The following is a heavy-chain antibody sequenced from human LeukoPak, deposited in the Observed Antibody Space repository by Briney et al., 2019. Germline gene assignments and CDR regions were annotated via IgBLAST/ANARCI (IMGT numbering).Heavy chain of an antibody. D-gene: IGHD3-22*01. Sequence: GGSLRLSCAASGFTFSSYSMNWVRQAPGKGLEWVANIKQDGSEEYYVDSVKGRFTISRDNAKNSLYLQMNSLRAEDTAVYYCARLTMIVVVIRGDAFDIWGQGTMVTVSS. J-gene: IGHJ3*02. CDR3: ARLTMIVVVIRGDAFDI. CDR2: IKQDGSEE. V-gene: IGHV3-7*01. CDR1: GFTFSSYS.